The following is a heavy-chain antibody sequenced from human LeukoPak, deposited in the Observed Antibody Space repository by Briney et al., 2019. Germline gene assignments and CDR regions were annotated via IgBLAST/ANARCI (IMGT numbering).Heavy chain of an antibody. J-gene: IGHJ4*02. Sequence: QTGGSLRLSCAASGFTFSSYWMSWVRQAPGKGLEWVANIKQDGSEKYYVDSVKGRFTISRDNAKNSLYLQMNSLRAEDTAVYYCARRGGISITMIVVDERYYFDYWGQGTLVTVSS. V-gene: IGHV3-7*01. CDR1: GFTFSSYW. CDR2: IKQDGSEK. CDR3: ARRGGISITMIVVDERYYFDY. D-gene: IGHD3-22*01.